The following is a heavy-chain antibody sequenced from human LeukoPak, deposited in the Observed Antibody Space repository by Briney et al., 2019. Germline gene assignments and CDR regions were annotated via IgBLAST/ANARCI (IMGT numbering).Heavy chain of an antibody. CDR3: TTEPTYYYDSSGYSEFDY. V-gene: IGHV3-15*01. CDR2: IKSKTDGGTT. D-gene: IGHD3-22*01. Sequence: GGSLRLSCAASGFTFSNAWMSWVRQAPGKGLEWVGRIKSKTDGGTTDYAAPVKGRFTISRDDSKNTLYLQMNSLKTDDTAVYYCTTEPTYYYDSSGYSEFDYWGQGTLVTVSS. J-gene: IGHJ4*02. CDR1: GFTFSNAW.